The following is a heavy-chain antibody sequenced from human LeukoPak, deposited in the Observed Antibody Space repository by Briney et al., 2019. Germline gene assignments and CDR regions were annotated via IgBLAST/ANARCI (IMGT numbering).Heavy chain of an antibody. D-gene: IGHD6-13*01. CDR2: IWYDGSNK. V-gene: IGHV3-33*01. CDR1: GFTFSSYG. Sequence: GGSLRLSCAASGFTFSSYGMHWVRQAPGKGLEWVAVIWYDGSNKYYADSVKGRFTISRDNPKNTLYLQMNSLRAEDTAVYYCARGRGSSWYYYGMDVWGQGTTVTVSS. CDR3: ARGRGSSWYYYGMDV. J-gene: IGHJ6*02.